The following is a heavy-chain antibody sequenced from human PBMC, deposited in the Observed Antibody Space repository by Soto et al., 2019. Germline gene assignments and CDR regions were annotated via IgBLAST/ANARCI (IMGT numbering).Heavy chain of an antibody. CDR1: GGTFSTYA. CDR3: AADVGASARTFDY. D-gene: IGHD1-26*01. J-gene: IGHJ4*02. CDR2: IIPLFGTA. V-gene: IGHV1-69*01. Sequence: QVQLVQSGAEVKKPGSSVNVSCKASGGTFSTYAISWVRQAPGQGLEWMGGIIPLFGTANYAQKFQGRVTITADESTSTASMELSSLRSEDTAVYYCAADVGASARTFDYWGQGSLVTVSS.